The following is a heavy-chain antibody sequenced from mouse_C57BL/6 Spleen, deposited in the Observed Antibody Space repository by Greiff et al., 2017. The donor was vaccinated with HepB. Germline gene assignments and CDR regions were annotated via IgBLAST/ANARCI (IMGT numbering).Heavy chain of an antibody. J-gene: IGHJ2*01. CDR3: ARSKGGGDYFDY. Sequence: QVQLQQSGPELVKPGASVKISCKASGYAFSSSWMNWVKQRPGKGLEWIGRIYPGDGDTNYNGKFKGKATLTADKSSSTAYMQLSSLTSEDSAVYCCARSKGGGDYFDYWGQGTTLTVSS. CDR2: IYPGDGDT. V-gene: IGHV1-82*01. CDR1: GYAFSSSW.